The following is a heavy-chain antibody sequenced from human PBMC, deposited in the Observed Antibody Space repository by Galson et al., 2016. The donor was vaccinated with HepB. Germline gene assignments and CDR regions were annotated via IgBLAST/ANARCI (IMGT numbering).Heavy chain of an antibody. CDR1: GYTFTDYY. D-gene: IGHD1-1*01. V-gene: IGHV1-2*02. CDR2: INPNPGRT. CDR3: ARAQSNWNAH. Sequence: SVKVSCKASGYTFTDYYMHWVRRAPGQGLEWMGWINPNPGRTKYAQKFQGRVTMTRDSSISTAYMELTRLTSDDTAIYYCARAQSNWNAHWGPGTLVTVSS. J-gene: IGHJ1*01.